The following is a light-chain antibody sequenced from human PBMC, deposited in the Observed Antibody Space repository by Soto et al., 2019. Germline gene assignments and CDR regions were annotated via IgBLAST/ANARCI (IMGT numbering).Light chain of an antibody. J-gene: IGKJ4*01. Sequence: EIVLTQSPAPLSLSPGESATLSCRASQSISSYLAWYQQKPGQAPRLLVYDASNRATAIPARFSGSGSGTDFTLTISSLEPEDFAVYFCQQRGNWPPTFGGGTKVEIK. CDR1: QSISSY. CDR2: DAS. CDR3: QQRGNWPPT. V-gene: IGKV3-11*01.